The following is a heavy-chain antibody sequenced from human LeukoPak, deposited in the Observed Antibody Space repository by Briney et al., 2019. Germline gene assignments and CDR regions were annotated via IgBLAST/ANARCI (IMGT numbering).Heavy chain of an antibody. Sequence: GRSLRLSCAASGFTFSSYAMYWVRQAPGKGLEWVAVISYDGSNKYYADSVKGRFTISRDNSKNTLYLQMNSLRAEDTAVYYCARAGRGYFDYWGQGTLVTVSS. D-gene: IGHD3-10*01. J-gene: IGHJ4*02. V-gene: IGHV3-30*04. CDR1: GFTFSSYA. CDR3: ARAGRGYFDY. CDR2: ISYDGSNK.